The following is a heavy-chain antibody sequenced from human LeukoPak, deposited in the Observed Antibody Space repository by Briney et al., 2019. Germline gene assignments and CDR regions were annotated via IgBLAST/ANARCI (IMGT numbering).Heavy chain of an antibody. J-gene: IGHJ3*02. CDR2: IYWDDDK. CDR1: GFSLSTSGVG. CDR3: AHFGFKGYCSSTSCYAANAFDI. D-gene: IGHD2-2*01. V-gene: IGHV2-5*02. Sequence: SGPTLVKPTQTLTLTCTFSGFSLSTSGVGVGWIRQPPGKALERLALIYWDDDKRYSPSLKSRLTITKDTSKNQVVLTMTNMDPVDTATYYCAHFGFKGYCSSTSCYAANAFDIWGQGTLVTVSS.